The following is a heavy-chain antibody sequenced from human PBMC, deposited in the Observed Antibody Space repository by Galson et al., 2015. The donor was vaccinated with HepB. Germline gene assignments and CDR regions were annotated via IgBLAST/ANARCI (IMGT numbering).Heavy chain of an antibody. V-gene: IGHV3-30*18. Sequence: SLRLSCAASGFTFSSYGMHWVRQAPGKGLEWVAVISYDGSNKYYADSVKGRFTISRDNSKNTLYLQMNSLRAEDTAVYYCAKVKTGWLRFLEWLFDYWGQGTLVTVSS. CDR2: ISYDGSNK. D-gene: IGHD3-3*01. CDR3: AKVKTGWLRFLEWLFDY. CDR1: GFTFSSYG. J-gene: IGHJ4*02.